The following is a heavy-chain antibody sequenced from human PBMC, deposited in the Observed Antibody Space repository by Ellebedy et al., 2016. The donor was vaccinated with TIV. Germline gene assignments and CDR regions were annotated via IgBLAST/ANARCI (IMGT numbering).Heavy chain of an antibody. D-gene: IGHD2-2*01. CDR3: ARAKTSASDSVESYPHF. CDR2: MSTTNSYI. J-gene: IGHJ4*02. Sequence: PGGSLRLSCAVSGASFSDSTLTWVRQAPGKGLEWVASMSTTNSYIFYTDPVKGRFTISRDNANSSLVLQMNSLRTEDTAVSYCARAKTSASDSVESYPHFWGQGTLVTVSS. CDR1: GASFSDST. V-gene: IGHV3-21*06.